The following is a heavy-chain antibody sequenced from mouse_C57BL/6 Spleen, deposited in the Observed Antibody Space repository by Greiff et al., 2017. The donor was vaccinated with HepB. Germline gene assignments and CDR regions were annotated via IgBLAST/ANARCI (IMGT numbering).Heavy chain of an antibody. CDR3: AREAGTGFDY. CDR1: GYTFTSYW. D-gene: IGHD4-1*01. Sequence: VQLQQPGAELVRPGSSVKLSCKASGYTFTSYWMDWVKQRPGQGLEWIGNIYPSDSETHYNQKFKDKATLTVDKSSSTAYMQLSSLTSEDSAVYYCAREAGTGFDYWGQGTTLTVSS. V-gene: IGHV1-61*01. J-gene: IGHJ2*01. CDR2: IYPSDSET.